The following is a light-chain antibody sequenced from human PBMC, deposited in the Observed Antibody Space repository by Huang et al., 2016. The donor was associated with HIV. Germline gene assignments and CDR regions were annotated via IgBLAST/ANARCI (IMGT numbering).Light chain of an antibody. V-gene: IGKV1-5*03. Sequence: DIQKTQSPSTLSASVGDRVTITCRASQSISSWLAWYQQKPGKAPKVLIYKASSLESGVPSRFSGSGSGTEFTLTISSLQPDDFATYYCQQYNRYSYTFGQGTNLEIK. CDR1: QSISSW. CDR2: KAS. CDR3: QQYNRYSYT. J-gene: IGKJ2*01.